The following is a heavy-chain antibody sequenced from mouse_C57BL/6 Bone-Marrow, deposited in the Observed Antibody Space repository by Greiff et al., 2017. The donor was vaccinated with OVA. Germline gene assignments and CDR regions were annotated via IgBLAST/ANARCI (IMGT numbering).Heavy chain of an antibody. CDR2: LHPSDSDT. CDR1: GYTFTSYW. J-gene: IGHJ4*01. CDR3: AIGGGSSAMDY. D-gene: IGHD1-1*01. Sequence: QVQLKQPGAELVKPGASVKVSCKASGYTFTSYWMHWVKQRPGQGLEWIGRLHPSDSDTNYNQKFKGKATLTVDKSSSTAYMQLSSLTSEDSAVYYCAIGGGSSAMDYWGQGTSVTVSS. V-gene: IGHV1-74*01.